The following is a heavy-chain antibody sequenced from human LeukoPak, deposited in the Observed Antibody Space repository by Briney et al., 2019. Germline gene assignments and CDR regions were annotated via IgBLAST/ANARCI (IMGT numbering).Heavy chain of an antibody. V-gene: IGHV4-39*01. CDR2: IYYSGST. CDR3: ARHLIIAAETNWFDP. D-gene: IGHD6-13*01. Sequence: TETLSLTCTVSGGSISSSSYYWGWIRQPPGKGPEWIGSIYYSGSTYYNPSLKSRVTISVDTSKNQFSLKLSSVTAADTAVYYCARHLIIAAETNWFDPWGQGTLVTVSS. CDR1: GGSISSSSYY. J-gene: IGHJ5*02.